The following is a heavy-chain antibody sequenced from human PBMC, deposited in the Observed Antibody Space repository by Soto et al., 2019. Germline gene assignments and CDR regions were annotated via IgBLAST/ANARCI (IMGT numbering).Heavy chain of an antibody. Sequence: SVKVSCNASGGPFSSYAISWVRQAPGQGLEWMGGIIPIFGTANYAQKFQGRVTITADESTSTAYMELSSLRSEDTAVYYCARDGYNRIPPAFDIWGQGTMVTVSS. D-gene: IGHD5-12*01. CDR2: IIPIFGTA. J-gene: IGHJ3*02. CDR1: GGPFSSYA. CDR3: ARDGYNRIPPAFDI. V-gene: IGHV1-69*01.